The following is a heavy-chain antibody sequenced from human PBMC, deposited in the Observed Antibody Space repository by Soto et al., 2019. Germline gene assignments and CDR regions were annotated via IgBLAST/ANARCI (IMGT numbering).Heavy chain of an antibody. J-gene: IGHJ4*02. CDR3: ARAVTYYYDSSGYPLYYFDY. CDR1: GFTFSSYE. Sequence: GGSLRLSCAASGFTFSSYEMNWVRQAPGKGLEWVSYISSSGSTIYYADSVKGRFTISRDNAKNSLYLQMNSLRAEDTAVYYCARAVTYYYDSSGYPLYYFDYWGQGTLVTVSS. CDR2: ISSSGSTI. D-gene: IGHD3-22*01. V-gene: IGHV3-48*03.